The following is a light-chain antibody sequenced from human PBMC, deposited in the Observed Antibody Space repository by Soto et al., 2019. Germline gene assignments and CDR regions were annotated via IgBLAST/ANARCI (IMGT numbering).Light chain of an antibody. Sequence: DIQLTQSPSFLSASVGDRVTITCRASQGISNYLAWYQQKAGKAPKLLIYAASTLQSGVPSRFSGSGSGTEFTLTISSLQPEDFATYYCQQLNTYFGQGTKLEIK. CDR1: QGISNY. CDR3: QQLNTY. J-gene: IGKJ2*01. CDR2: AAS. V-gene: IGKV1-9*01.